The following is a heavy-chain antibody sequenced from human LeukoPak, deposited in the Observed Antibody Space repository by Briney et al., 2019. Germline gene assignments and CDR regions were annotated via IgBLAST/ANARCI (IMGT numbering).Heavy chain of an antibody. CDR1: GFTFSSYS. V-gene: IGHV3-21*01. CDR3: AREGYDSSGYSGYFDY. Sequence: GGSLRLSCAASGFTFSSYSMNWVRQAPGKGLEWVSSICSSSSYIYYADSVKGRFTISRDNAKNSLYLQMNSLRAEDTAVYYCAREGYDSSGYSGYFDYWGQGTLVTVSS. CDR2: ICSSSSYI. D-gene: IGHD3-22*01. J-gene: IGHJ4*02.